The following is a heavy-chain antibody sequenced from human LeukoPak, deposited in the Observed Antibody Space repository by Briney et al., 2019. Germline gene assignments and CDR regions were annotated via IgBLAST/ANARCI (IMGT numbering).Heavy chain of an antibody. D-gene: IGHD3-22*01. CDR2: IYYSGGT. Sequence: SETLSLTCTVSGGSISSGGYYWSWIRQHPGKGLEWIGYIYYSGGTNYNPSLKSRVTISVDTSKNQFSLKLSSVTAADTAVYYCARCGALGSSGYYYFDYWGQGTLVTVSS. V-gene: IGHV4-61*08. CDR3: ARCGALGSSGYYYFDY. CDR1: GGSISSGGYY. J-gene: IGHJ4*02.